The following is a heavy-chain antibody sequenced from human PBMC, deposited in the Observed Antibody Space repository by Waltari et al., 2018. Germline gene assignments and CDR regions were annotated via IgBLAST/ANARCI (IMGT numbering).Heavy chain of an antibody. V-gene: IGHV1-69*08. Sequence: QVQLVQSGAEVKKPGSSVKVSCKASGGTFSSYAISWVRQAPGQGLEWMGRIIPIFGTANYAQKFQGRVTITADKSKSTAYMELSSLRSEDTAVYYCASLYYYGSGSYRNAFDIWGQGTMVTVSS. CDR1: GGTFSSYA. J-gene: IGHJ3*02. D-gene: IGHD3-10*01. CDR2: IIPIFGTA. CDR3: ASLYYYGSGSYRNAFDI.